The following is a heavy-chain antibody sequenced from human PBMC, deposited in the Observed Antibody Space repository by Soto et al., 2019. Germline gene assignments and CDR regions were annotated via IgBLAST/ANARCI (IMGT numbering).Heavy chain of an antibody. Sequence: QITFNEAGPTVAKPAETLTLTGIFSGFSGTTSAVAVGWIPQSPGHVPEWLGLMYWDEDKSYSASLQRRLTTTKETSKNQGVLTRASVDPADTAPDSCAHRILRAVFGLITTTAIYFDFWGPGTPVVVSS. V-gene: IGHV2-5*02. J-gene: IGHJ4*02. CDR3: AHRILRAVFGLITTTAIYFDF. D-gene: IGHD3-3*01. CDR2: MYWDEDK. CDR1: GFSGTTSAVA.